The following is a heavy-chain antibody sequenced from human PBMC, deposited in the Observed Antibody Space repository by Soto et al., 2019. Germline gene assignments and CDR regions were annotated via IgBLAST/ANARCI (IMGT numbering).Heavy chain of an antibody. Sequence: GGSLRLSCAASGFTFSSYWMHWVRQAPGKGLVWVSRINSDGSSTSYADSVKGLFTISGDNAKNTLYLQMNSLRAEDTVVYYCARDRPVGYYDFWSGYYADAYYYMDVWGKGTTVTVSS. CDR3: ARDRPVGYYDFWSGYYADAYYYMDV. D-gene: IGHD3-3*01. J-gene: IGHJ6*03. V-gene: IGHV3-74*01. CDR1: GFTFSSYW. CDR2: INSDGSST.